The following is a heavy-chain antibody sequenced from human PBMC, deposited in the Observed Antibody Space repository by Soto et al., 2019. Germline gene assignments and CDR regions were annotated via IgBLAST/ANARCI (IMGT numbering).Heavy chain of an antibody. V-gene: IGHV3-33*01. J-gene: IGHJ4*02. D-gene: IGHD5-18*01. Sequence: PGGSLRLSCAASGFTFSNYAMHWVRQAPGKGLEWVAVIWYDGSNKYYADSVKGRFTISRDNSKSTLYLQMNSLRAEDTAVYYCAREDPSSFGYGWGQGTLVTVPQ. CDR2: IWYDGSNK. CDR3: AREDPSSFGYG. CDR1: GFTFSNYA.